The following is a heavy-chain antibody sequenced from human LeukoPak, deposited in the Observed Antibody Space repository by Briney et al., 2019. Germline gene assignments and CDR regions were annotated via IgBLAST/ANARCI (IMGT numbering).Heavy chain of an antibody. V-gene: IGHV4-4*07. CDR1: DTSINTYY. CDR2: MYATGTT. CDR3: AREGGYSYGLDY. J-gene: IGHJ4*02. D-gene: IGHD5-18*01. Sequence: PSETLSLTCTVSDTSINTYYWSWIRQPAGKGLEWIGHMYATGTTNYNPSLKSRVSMSIDTSKNQISLNLRSVTAADTAVYYCAREGGYSYGLDYWGQGTLVTVSS.